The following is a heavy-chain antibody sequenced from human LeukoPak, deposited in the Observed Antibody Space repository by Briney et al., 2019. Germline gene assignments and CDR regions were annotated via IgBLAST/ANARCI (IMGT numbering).Heavy chain of an antibody. Sequence: PGGSLRLSCAASAFTFHSHAMSWVRQTPGKGLEWVSGISATGDATLYADSVRGRFTIARDNSKNTLYLHMDSLRADDTAVYFCVYYDSSGYYYGRLRYWGQGTPVSVSS. D-gene: IGHD3-22*01. J-gene: IGHJ4*02. V-gene: IGHV3-23*01. CDR1: AFTFHSHA. CDR3: VYYDSSGYYYGRLRY. CDR2: ISATGDAT.